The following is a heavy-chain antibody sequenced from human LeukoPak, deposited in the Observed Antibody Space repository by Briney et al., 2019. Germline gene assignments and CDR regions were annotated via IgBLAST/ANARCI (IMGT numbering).Heavy chain of an antibody. D-gene: IGHD2-2*01. J-gene: IGHJ4*02. CDR3: ARARYQLLPFDY. V-gene: IGHV4-59*01. CDR1: GGSFNGYF. Sequence: SETLSLTCGVYGGSFNGYFWSWIRQSPGKGLEWIGYIYYSGGTNYNPSLKSRVTISVDTSKNQFSLKLSSVTAADTAVYYCARARYQLLPFDYWGQGTLVTVSS. CDR2: IYYSGGT.